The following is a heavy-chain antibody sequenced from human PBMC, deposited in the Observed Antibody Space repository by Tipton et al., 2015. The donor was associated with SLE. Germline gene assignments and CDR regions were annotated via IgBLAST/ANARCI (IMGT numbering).Heavy chain of an antibody. J-gene: IGHJ3*02. CDR3: ARGGWQLVTYAFDI. Sequence: TLSLTCTVSGGSISSSSYYWGWIRQPPGKGLEWIGSIYYSGSTYYNPPLKSRVTISVDTSKNQFSLKLSSVTAADTAVYYCARGGWQLVTYAFDIWGQGTMFTVSS. CDR1: GGSISSSSYY. V-gene: IGHV4-39*07. D-gene: IGHD6-13*01. CDR2: IYYSGST.